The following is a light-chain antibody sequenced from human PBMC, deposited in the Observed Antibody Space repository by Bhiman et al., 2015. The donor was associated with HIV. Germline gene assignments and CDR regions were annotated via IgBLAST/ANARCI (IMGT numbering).Light chain of an antibody. CDR2: DVS. J-gene: IGLJ1*01. Sequence: QSALTQPASVSGSPGQSITISCTGTSSDVGTYNHVSWYQQLPGKAPKLIIYDVSYRPSGVSDRFSGSTSGNTASLTISGLQAGDEADYYCCSYTSSSTYVFGTGTKVTVL. CDR1: SSDVGTYNH. CDR3: CSYTSSSTYV. V-gene: IGLV2-14*03.